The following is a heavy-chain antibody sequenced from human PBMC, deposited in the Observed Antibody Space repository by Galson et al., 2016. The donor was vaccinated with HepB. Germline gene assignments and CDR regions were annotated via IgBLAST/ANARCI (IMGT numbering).Heavy chain of an antibody. J-gene: IGHJ6*02. CDR3: ARDWRGSVSYNPYYYYGMDV. V-gene: IGHV3-53*01. CDR2: IYSGGTT. CDR1: GFTVSSNC. Sequence: SLRLSCAASGFTVSSNCMSWVRQAPGKGLEWVSLIYSGGTTFYADSVKGRFTISRDNSKNTLYLQMNSLRAEDTAVYYRARDWRGSVSYNPYYYYGMDVWGQGTTVTVSS. D-gene: IGHD3-10*01.